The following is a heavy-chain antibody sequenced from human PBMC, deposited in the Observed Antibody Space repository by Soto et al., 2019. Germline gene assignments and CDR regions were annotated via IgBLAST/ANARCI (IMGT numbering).Heavy chain of an antibody. Sequence: KVSCKASVFTFTISAMHWVRQASGKGLEWVGRIRSKANSYATAYAASVKGRFTISRDDSKNTAYLQMNSLKTEDTAVYYCTRDIVLAYWGQGTLVTVSS. CDR2: IRSKANSYAT. CDR1: VFTFTISA. D-gene: IGHD2-2*01. V-gene: IGHV3-73*01. CDR3: TRDIVLAY. J-gene: IGHJ4*02.